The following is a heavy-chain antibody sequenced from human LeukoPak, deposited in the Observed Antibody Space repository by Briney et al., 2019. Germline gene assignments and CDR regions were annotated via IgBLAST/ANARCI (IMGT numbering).Heavy chain of an antibody. Sequence: ASVKLSCKASGYTFTGYYMHWVRQAPGQGLEWMGRINPNSGGTNHAQKFQGRVTMTRDTSISTAYMELSRLRSDDTAVYYCARGGGRSGYMFDYWGQGTLVTVSS. CDR3: ARGGGRSGYMFDY. J-gene: IGHJ4*02. V-gene: IGHV1-2*06. CDR2: INPNSGGT. D-gene: IGHD5-12*01. CDR1: GYTFTGYY.